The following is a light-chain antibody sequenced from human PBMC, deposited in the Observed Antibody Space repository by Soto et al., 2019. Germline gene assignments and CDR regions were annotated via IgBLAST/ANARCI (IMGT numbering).Light chain of an antibody. CDR2: DAS. V-gene: IGKV3-11*01. J-gene: IGKJ1*01. CDR3: QQRSNWPWT. CDR1: QTVGSS. Sequence: EIVLTQSPATLSLSPGERATLSCRASQTVGSSLAWYQQKLGQAPRLLIYDASTRATGIPARFSGSGSGTDFTLTISSLEPEDFAVYYCQQRSNWPWTVGQGTKVDIK.